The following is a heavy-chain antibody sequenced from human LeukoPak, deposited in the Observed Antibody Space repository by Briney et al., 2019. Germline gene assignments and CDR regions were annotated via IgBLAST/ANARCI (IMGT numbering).Heavy chain of an antibody. V-gene: IGHV4-38-2*01. CDR1: GYSISSGYY. J-gene: IGHJ4*02. CDR3: ARGGYSYAVPLLY. Sequence: PSETPSLTCAVSGYSISSGYYWGWIRQPPGKGLEWIGSIYHSGSTYYNPSLKSRVTISVDTSKNQFSLKLSSVTAADTAVYYCARGGYSYAVPLLYWGQGTLVTVSS. CDR2: IYHSGST. D-gene: IGHD5-18*01.